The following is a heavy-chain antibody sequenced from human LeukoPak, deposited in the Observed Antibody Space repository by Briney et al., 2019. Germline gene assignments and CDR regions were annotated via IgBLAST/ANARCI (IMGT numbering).Heavy chain of an antibody. V-gene: IGHV3-30*02. J-gene: IGHJ6*03. CDR1: GFTFNNYG. CDR3: AKESAFYYIDV. CDR2: IRYNGNNQ. Sequence: GGSLRLSCAASGFTFNNYGMHCVRQAPGKGLEGVAFIRYNGNNQYYADSVKGRFTISRDNSKNTLYLQMNSLKGDDTALYYCAKESAFYYIDVWGKGTTVIISS.